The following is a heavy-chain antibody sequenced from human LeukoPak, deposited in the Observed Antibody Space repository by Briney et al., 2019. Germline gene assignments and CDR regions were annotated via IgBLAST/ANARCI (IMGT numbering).Heavy chain of an antibody. V-gene: IGHV4-39*06. Sequence: SETLSLTCTVSGGSISSSSYYWGWIRQPPGKGLEWIGSIYYSGSTYYNPSLKSRVTISVDTSKNQFTLKLSSVTAADTAVYYCARSYSAEDAFDIWGQGTMVTVSS. CDR2: IYYSGST. J-gene: IGHJ3*02. CDR1: GGSISSSSYY. D-gene: IGHD4-11*01. CDR3: ARSYSAEDAFDI.